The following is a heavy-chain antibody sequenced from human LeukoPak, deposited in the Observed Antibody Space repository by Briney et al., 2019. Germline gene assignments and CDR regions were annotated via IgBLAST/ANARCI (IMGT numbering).Heavy chain of an antibody. J-gene: IGHJ4*02. D-gene: IGHD2-21*02. Sequence: SETLSLTCTVSGGSISSYYWSWIRQPAGKGLEWIGRIYTSGSTNYNPSLKSRVTMSVDTSKNQFSLKLSSVTAADTAVYYCARLSIYCGGDCYITHFDYWGQGTLVTVSS. V-gene: IGHV4-4*07. CDR2: IYTSGST. CDR3: ARLSIYCGGDCYITHFDY. CDR1: GGSISSYY.